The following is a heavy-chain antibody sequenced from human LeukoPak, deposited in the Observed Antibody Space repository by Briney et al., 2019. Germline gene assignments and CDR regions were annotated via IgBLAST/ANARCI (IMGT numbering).Heavy chain of an antibody. J-gene: IGHJ4*02. CDR3: ARGLLDSY. Sequence: SETLSLTCAVYGGSFSGYYWTWIRQPPGKGLEWIGEINHSGNTNYNPSLKSRVTISVDTSKNQFSLNLSSVTAADTAVYYCARGLLDSYWGQGTLVTASS. CDR1: GGSFSGYY. D-gene: IGHD3-16*01. CDR2: INHSGNT. V-gene: IGHV4-34*01.